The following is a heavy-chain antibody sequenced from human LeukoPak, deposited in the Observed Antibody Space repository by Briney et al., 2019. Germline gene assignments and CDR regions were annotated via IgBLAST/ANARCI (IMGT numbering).Heavy chain of an antibody. Sequence: GGSLRLSCAASGFTFRSYAMNWVRQAPGKGLEWVSWISSSSSNILYADSVKGRFTVSRDNAKNSLYLQMNSLRAEDTAVYYCARAVAGTNGHDAFDIWGQGTMVIVSS. J-gene: IGHJ3*02. D-gene: IGHD6-19*01. V-gene: IGHV3-21*01. CDR3: ARAVAGTNGHDAFDI. CDR1: GFTFRSYA. CDR2: ISSSSSNI.